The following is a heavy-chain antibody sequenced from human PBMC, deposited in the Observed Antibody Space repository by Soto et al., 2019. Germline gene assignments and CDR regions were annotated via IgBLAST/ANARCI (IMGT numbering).Heavy chain of an antibody. J-gene: IGHJ6*02. D-gene: IGHD2-2*01. CDR3: AKSRALTDV. V-gene: IGHV3-23*01. CDR1: GFTFSSHA. Sequence: EVQLLESGGDLVQPGGSLRISCAASGFTFSSHAMSWVRQAPGKGLQWVSSISGSADRTYYADSVKGRFTISRDNSKNTLYLQMNSLRADDTAVYYRAKSRALTDVWGQGTTVIVSS. CDR2: ISGSADRT.